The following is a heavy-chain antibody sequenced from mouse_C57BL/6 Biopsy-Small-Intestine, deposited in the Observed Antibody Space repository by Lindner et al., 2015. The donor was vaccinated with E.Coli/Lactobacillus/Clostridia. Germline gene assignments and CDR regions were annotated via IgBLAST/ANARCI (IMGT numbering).Heavy chain of an antibody. Sequence: VQLQESGPELVKPGASVEMSCKASGYTFTNYIMHWVKKKPGQGLEWIGYINPNNDGTKYSEKFKGKAALTSDKSSSTAYMELSSLTSEDSAVYYCARGVNWYFDVWGAGTTVTVSS. D-gene: IGHD2-2*01. V-gene: IGHV1-14*01. CDR1: GYTFTNYI. J-gene: IGHJ1*01. CDR3: ARGVNWYFDV. CDR2: INPNNDGT.